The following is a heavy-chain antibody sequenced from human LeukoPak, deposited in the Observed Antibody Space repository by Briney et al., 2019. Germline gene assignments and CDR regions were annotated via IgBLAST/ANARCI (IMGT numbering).Heavy chain of an antibody. D-gene: IGHD6-13*01. Sequence: GGSLRLSCAASGFTFSDYYMSWIRQAPGKGLEWVSYISSSGSTIYYADSVKGRFTISRDNAKNSLYLQMSSLRAADTAVYYCARDIEAAGLFLDYWGQGTLVTVSS. CDR3: ARDIEAAGLFLDY. V-gene: IGHV3-11*04. J-gene: IGHJ4*02. CDR2: ISSSGSTI. CDR1: GFTFSDYY.